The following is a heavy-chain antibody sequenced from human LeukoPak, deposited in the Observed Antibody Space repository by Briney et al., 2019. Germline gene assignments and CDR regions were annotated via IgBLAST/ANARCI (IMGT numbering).Heavy chain of an antibody. Sequence: SETLSLTCAVYGESFSGYYWSWIRQPPGKGLEWIGEINHSGSTNYNPSLKSRVTISVDTSKNQFSLKLSSVTAADTAVYYCARGGHDYGDYHLDYWGQGTLVTVSS. CDR1: GESFSGYY. V-gene: IGHV4-34*01. CDR3: ARGGHDYGDYHLDY. CDR2: INHSGST. J-gene: IGHJ4*02. D-gene: IGHD4-17*01.